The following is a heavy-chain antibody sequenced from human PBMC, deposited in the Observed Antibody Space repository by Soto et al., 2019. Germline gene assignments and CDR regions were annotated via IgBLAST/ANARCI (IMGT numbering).Heavy chain of an antibody. CDR2: ISYDGSNK. Sequence: GGSLRLSCAASGFTFSSYAMHWVRQAPGKGLEWVAVISYDGSNKYYADSVKGRFTISRDNSKNTLYLQMNSLRAEDTAVYYCARDLLGAWNSSWAYYYYGMDVWGQGTTVTVSS. D-gene: IGHD6-13*01. CDR3: ARDLLGAWNSSWAYYYYGMDV. J-gene: IGHJ6*02. V-gene: IGHV3-30-3*01. CDR1: GFTFSSYA.